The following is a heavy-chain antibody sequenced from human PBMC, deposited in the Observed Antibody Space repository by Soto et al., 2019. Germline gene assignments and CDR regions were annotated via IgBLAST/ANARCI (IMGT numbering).Heavy chain of an antibody. CDR3: ARGDRTYLYYGLDV. Sequence: GGSLRLSCAASGFTFSSYAMCWVRQAPGKGLEWVSAISGGGDSTHYADSVKGRFTFSRDNSKNTLYLQMNSLRAEDTAVYYCARGDRTYLYYGLDVWGQGTTVTVSS. J-gene: IGHJ6*02. D-gene: IGHD2-2*02. CDR2: ISGGGDST. V-gene: IGHV3-23*01. CDR1: GFTFSSYA.